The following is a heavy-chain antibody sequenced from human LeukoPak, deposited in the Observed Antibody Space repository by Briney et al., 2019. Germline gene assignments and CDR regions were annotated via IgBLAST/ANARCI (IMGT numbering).Heavy chain of an antibody. CDR3: AKVGGDSYFDY. J-gene: IGHJ4*02. Sequence: TGGSLRLSCAASGFTFSSYWMHWVRQAPEKGLVWVSRINSDGRSTTYADSVKGRFTVSRDNAKNTLYLQMNTLRAEDTALYFCAKVGGDSYFDYWGQGTLVTVSS. CDR1: GFTFSSYW. V-gene: IGHV3-74*01. CDR2: INSDGRST. D-gene: IGHD2-21*02.